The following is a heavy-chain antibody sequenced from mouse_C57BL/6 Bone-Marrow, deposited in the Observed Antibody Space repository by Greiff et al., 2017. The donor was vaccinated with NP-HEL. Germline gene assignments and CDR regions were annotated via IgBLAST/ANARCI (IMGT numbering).Heavy chain of an antibody. Sequence: VQLQQSGAELVRPGSSVKMSCKTSGYTFTSYGINWVKQRPGQGLEWIGYIYIGNGYTEYNEKFKGKATLTSDTTSSTAYMQLSSLTSEDSAIYFCARSFTTVVAFYWYFDVWGTGTTVTVSS. CDR2: IYIGNGYT. D-gene: IGHD1-1*01. CDR1: GYTFTSYG. J-gene: IGHJ1*03. CDR3: ARSFTTVVAFYWYFDV. V-gene: IGHV1-58*01.